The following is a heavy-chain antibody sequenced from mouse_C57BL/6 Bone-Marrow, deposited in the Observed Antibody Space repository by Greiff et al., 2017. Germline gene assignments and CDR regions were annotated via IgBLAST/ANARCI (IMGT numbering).Heavy chain of an antibody. J-gene: IGHJ1*03. V-gene: IGHV1-50*01. CDR3: AREASTTVVYDGYFDV. Sequence: QVQLQQPGAELVKPGASVQLSCKASGYTFTNYWMQWVKQRPGQGLEWIGKIHPSDSYTNYNHKFKGKATLTVDTSSSTDYMQLSSLTSEDSAVYYCAREASTTVVYDGYFDVWGTGTTVTVSS. D-gene: IGHD1-1*01. CDR1: GYTFTNYW. CDR2: IHPSDSYT.